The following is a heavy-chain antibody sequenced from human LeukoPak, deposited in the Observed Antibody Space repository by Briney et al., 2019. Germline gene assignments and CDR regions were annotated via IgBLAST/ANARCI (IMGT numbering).Heavy chain of an antibody. J-gene: IGHJ3*02. CDR1: GFIFSNYW. CDR2: VNEEATET. Sequence: GGSLRLSCEASGFIFSNYWMSWVRQVPGKGLEWVANVNEEATETYYGDSVKGRFTISRDNANKELHLQMNSLRAEDTAVYYCARGAAYCGGDCTAFDIWGQGTVVPVSS. V-gene: IGHV3-7*04. D-gene: IGHD2-21*02. CDR3: ARGAAYCGGDCTAFDI.